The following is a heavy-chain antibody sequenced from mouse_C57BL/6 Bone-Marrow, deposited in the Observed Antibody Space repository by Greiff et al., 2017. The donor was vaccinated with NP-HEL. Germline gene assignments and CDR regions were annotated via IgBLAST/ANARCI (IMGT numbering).Heavy chain of an antibody. CDR2: IYPRSGNT. CDR1: GYTFTSYG. J-gene: IGHJ1*03. Sequence: QVQLQQSGAELARPGASVKLSCKASGYTFTSYGISWVKQRTGQGLEWIGEIYPRSGNTYYNEKFKGKATLTADKSSSTAYMELRSLTSEDSAVYFCARGEATVVAIRYFDVWGTGTTVTVSS. D-gene: IGHD1-1*01. V-gene: IGHV1-81*01. CDR3: ARGEATVVAIRYFDV.